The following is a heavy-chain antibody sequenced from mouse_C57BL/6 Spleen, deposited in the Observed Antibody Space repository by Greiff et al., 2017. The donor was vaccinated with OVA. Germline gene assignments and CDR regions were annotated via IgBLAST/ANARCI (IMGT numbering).Heavy chain of an antibody. Sequence: DVQLVESGAELVKPGASVKLSCTASGFNIKDYYMHWVKQRTEQGLEWIGRIDPEDGETKYAPKFQGKATITADTSSNTAYLQLSSLTSEDTAVYYCNYYGSRRYYYAMDYWGQGTSVTVSS. CDR3: NYYGSRRYYYAMDY. V-gene: IGHV14-2*01. CDR1: GFNIKDYY. J-gene: IGHJ4*01. D-gene: IGHD1-1*01. CDR2: IDPEDGET.